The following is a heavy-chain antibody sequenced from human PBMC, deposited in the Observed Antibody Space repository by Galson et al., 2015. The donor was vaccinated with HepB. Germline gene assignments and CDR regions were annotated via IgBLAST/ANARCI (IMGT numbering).Heavy chain of an antibody. Sequence: SLRLSCAASGFTFSSYAMHWVRQAPGKGLEWVAVISYDGSNKYYADSVKGRFTISKDNSKNTLYLQMNSLRAEDTAVYYCARDESQTTVVTHGQHAFDIWGQGTMVTVSS. CDR2: ISYDGSNK. D-gene: IGHD4-23*01. CDR3: ARDESQTTVVTHGQHAFDI. V-gene: IGHV3-30-3*01. CDR1: GFTFSSYA. J-gene: IGHJ3*02.